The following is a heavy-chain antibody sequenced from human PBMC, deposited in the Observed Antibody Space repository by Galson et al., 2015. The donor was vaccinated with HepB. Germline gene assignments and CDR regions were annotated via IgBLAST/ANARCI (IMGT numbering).Heavy chain of an antibody. V-gene: IGHV3-30*18. J-gene: IGHJ4*02. Sequence: SLRLSCAASGFTFSSYGMHWVRQAPGKGLEWVAVISYDGSNKYYADSVKGRFTISRDNSKNTLYLQMNSLRAEDTAVYYCAKDGWLAASFDYWGQGTLVTVSS. CDR3: AKDGWLAASFDY. D-gene: IGHD2-15*01. CDR2: ISYDGSNK. CDR1: GFTFSSYG.